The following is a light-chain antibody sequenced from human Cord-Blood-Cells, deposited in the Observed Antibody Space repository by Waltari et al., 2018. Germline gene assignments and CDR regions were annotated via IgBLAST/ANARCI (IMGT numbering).Light chain of an antibody. V-gene: IGLV2-14*01. CDR2: EFS. CDR3: SSYTSSSTWV. J-gene: IGLJ3*02. Sequence: QSALTQPASVSGSPGQSITISCTGTSSAVGGYNYVSWSQQHPGKAPKLMIYEFSKRHSGVSNRFSGSKSGNTASLTISGLQAEDEADYYCSSYTSSSTWVFGGGTKLTVL. CDR1: SSAVGGYNY.